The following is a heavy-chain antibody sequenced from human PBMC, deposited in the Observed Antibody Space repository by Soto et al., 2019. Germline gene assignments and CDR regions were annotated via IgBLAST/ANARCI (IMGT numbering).Heavy chain of an antibody. D-gene: IGHD5-12*01. V-gene: IGHV1-46*01. Sequence: ASVKVSCKASGYTFTNYYMHWVRQAPGQGLEWMGIINPTGGSTTYAQKFQGRVTVTGDTSTSTVYMELSSLRSEDTAVYYCARGSYESIYGMDAWGQGTTVTVSS. CDR3: ARGSYESIYGMDA. J-gene: IGHJ6*02. CDR1: GYTFTNYY. CDR2: INPTGGST.